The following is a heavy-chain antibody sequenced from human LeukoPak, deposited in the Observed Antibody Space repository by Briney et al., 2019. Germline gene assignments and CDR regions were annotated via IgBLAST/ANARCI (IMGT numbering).Heavy chain of an antibody. V-gene: IGHV4-61*10. CDR2: IYYSGST. J-gene: IGHJ6*03. D-gene: IGHD6-13*01. Sequence: SETLSLTCTVSGGSTSSGSYYWSWIRQPAGKGLEWIGYIYYSGSTNYNPSLKSRVTISVDTSKNQFSLKLSSVTAADTAVYYCARDNSGYSSSYHPYYYYYYMDVWGKGTTVTISS. CDR1: GGSTSSGSYY. CDR3: ARDNSGYSSSYHPYYYYYYMDV.